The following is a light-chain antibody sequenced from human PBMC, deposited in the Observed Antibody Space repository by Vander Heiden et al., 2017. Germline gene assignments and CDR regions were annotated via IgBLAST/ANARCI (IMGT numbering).Light chain of an antibody. CDR2: DQT. V-gene: IGLV3-21*02. Sequence: YVLTQPPSVSVAPGQTARITCGVNNLGSKTVQWYQQKPGKAPVLVVYDQTDRHSGIPERCSGSNSGNTATLTISRVEAGDEADYHCKVWDNTIDHYVFATGTKVTVL. J-gene: IGLJ1*01. CDR3: KVWDNTIDHYV. CDR1: NLGSKT.